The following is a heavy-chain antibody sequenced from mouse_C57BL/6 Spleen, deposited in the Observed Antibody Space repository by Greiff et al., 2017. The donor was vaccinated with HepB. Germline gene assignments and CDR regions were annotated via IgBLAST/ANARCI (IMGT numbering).Heavy chain of an antibody. CDR1: GYTFTEYT. CDR2: FYPGSGSI. J-gene: IGHJ2*01. Sequence: VQLQQSGAELVKPGASVKLSCKASGYTFTEYTIHWVKQRSGQGLEWIGWFYPGSGSIKYNEKFKDKATLTADKSSSTVYMELSRLTSEDSAVYFCARHEGYDGYHVDYFDYWGQGTTLTVSS. CDR3: ARHEGYDGYHVDYFDY. D-gene: IGHD2-3*01. V-gene: IGHV1-62-2*01.